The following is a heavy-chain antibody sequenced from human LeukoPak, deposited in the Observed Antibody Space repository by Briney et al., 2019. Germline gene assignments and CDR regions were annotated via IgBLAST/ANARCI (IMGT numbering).Heavy chain of an antibody. J-gene: IGHJ5*02. CDR1: GYNFIGFY. CDR2: INPNNDDT. V-gene: IGHV1-2*02. CDR3: ARKVPNDSSGYYYRGQFDP. D-gene: IGHD3-22*01. Sequence: ASVEVSCKASGYNFIGFYIHWVRQAPGQGLEWMGWINPNNDDTKYAQKFQGRVTMTSDTSISTAYMELSSLRSEDTAVYYCARKVPNDSSGYYYRGQFDPWGQGTLVTVSS.